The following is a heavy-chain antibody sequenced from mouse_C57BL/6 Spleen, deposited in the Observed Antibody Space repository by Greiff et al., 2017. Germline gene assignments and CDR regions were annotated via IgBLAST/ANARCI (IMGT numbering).Heavy chain of an antibody. CDR2: IYPGDGDT. D-gene: IGHD2-4*01. CDR1: GYAFSSSW. CDR3: ARSDDYDGFDY. J-gene: IGHJ2*01. Sequence: QVQLKQSGPELVKPGASVKISCKASGYAFSSSWMNWVKQRPGKGLEWIGRIYPGDGDTNYNGKFKGKATLTADKSSSTAYMQLSSLTSEDSAVYFCARSDDYDGFDYWGQGTTLTVSS. V-gene: IGHV1-82*01.